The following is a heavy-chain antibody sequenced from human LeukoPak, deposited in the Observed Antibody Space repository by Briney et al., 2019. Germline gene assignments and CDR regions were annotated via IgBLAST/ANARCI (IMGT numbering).Heavy chain of an antibody. CDR2: ISGSGGST. CDR1: GFTFSSYS. V-gene: IGHV3-23*01. CDR3: AKGRSGVTTVTKPFAY. J-gene: IGHJ4*02. Sequence: PGGSLRLSCAASGFTFSSYSMSWVRQAPGKGLEWVSAISGSGGSTYYADSVKGRFTISRDNSKNTLYLQMNSLRAEDTAVYYCAKGRSGVTTVTKPFAYWGQGTLVTVSS. D-gene: IGHD4-11*01.